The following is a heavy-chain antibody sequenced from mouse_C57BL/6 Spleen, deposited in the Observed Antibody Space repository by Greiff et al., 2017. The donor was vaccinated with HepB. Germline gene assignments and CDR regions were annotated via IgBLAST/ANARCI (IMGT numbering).Heavy chain of an antibody. CDR1: GYTFTDYN. Sequence: SGPELVKPGASVKMSCKASGYTFTDYNMHWVKQSHGKSLEWIGYINPNNGGTSYNQKFKGKASLTVNKSSSTAYMELRSLTSEDSAVYYCARRYYYSNHYAMDYWGQGTSVTVSS. V-gene: IGHV1-22*01. D-gene: IGHD2-5*01. CDR2: INPNNGGT. J-gene: IGHJ4*01. CDR3: ARRYYYSNHYAMDY.